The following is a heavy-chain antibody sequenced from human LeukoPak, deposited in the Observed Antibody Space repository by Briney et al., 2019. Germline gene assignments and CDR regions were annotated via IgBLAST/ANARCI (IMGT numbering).Heavy chain of an antibody. J-gene: IGHJ4*02. CDR1: GASISSYY. V-gene: IGHV4-59*08. D-gene: IGHD4-11*01. CDR2: IYYSGST. Sequence: SETLSLTCTVSGASISSYYWSWIRQPPGKGLEWIGYIYYSGSTNSNPSLKSRVTISVDTPKNQFSLKLTSVTAADTAVYYCARHQATITTIFDFWGQGTLVTVSS. CDR3: ARHQATITTIFDF.